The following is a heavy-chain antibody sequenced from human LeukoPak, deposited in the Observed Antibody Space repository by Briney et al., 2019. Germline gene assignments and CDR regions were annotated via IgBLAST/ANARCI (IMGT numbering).Heavy chain of an antibody. CDR1: GGTFSSYA. D-gene: IGHD5-12*01. CDR2: IIPIFGTA. V-gene: IGHV1-69*13. Sequence: ASVKVSCKASGGTFSSYAISWVRQAPGQGREWMGGIIPIFGTANYAQKFQGRVTITADESTSTAYMELSSLRSEDTAVYYCARQDYGGYGLHTDYWGQGTLVTVSS. J-gene: IGHJ4*02. CDR3: ARQDYGGYGLHTDY.